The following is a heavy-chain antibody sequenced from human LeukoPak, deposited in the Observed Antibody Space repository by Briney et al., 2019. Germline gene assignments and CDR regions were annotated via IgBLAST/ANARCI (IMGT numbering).Heavy chain of an antibody. CDR3: ARGYCSGTSCFGAFDI. J-gene: IGHJ3*02. V-gene: IGHV3-7*01. CDR2: LGQDGTEK. Sequence: GSLRLSCAASGFKFSSHWVSWVRQAPGKGLEWVANLGQDGTEKNYVDFVKGRFTISRDNAKNSLYLQMSSLRAEDTAVYHCARGYCSGTSCFGAFDIWGQGTMVPVSS. CDR1: GFKFSSHW. D-gene: IGHD2-2*01.